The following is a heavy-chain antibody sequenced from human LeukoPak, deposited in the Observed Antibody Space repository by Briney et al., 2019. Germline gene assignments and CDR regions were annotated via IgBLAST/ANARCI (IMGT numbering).Heavy chain of an antibody. V-gene: IGHV4-61*01. J-gene: IGHJ4*02. CDR3: ARSYSSGWIFDY. CDR1: GDSVSNSLYY. D-gene: IGHD6-19*01. Sequence: KASETLSLTCTVSGDSVSNSLYYWSWIRQPPGKGLEWIGYIYYNGGTNYNPALKSRVTISVDTSKNQFSLKLSSVTAADTAVYYCARSYSSGWIFDYWGQGTLVTVSS. CDR2: IYYNGGT.